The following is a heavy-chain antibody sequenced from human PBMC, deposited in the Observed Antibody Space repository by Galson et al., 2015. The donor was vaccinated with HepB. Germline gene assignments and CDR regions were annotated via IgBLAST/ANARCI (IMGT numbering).Heavy chain of an antibody. D-gene: IGHD3-16*01. CDR2: INPSGDST. Sequence: SVKVSCKASGYTFTSYSVHWLRQAPGQGLEWMAIINPSGDSTNYAQKFQGRATVTRDSSTSTVYMQLTSLRSDDAAVYYCARSGITNSWFDPWGQGTLVTVSS. CDR1: GYTFTSYS. J-gene: IGHJ5*02. CDR3: ARSGITNSWFDP. V-gene: IGHV1-46*03.